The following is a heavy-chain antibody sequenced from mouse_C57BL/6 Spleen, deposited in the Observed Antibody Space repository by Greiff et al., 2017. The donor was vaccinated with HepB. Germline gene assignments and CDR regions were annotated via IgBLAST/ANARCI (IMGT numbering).Heavy chain of an antibody. CDR1: GYTFTSYW. D-gene: IGHD1-1*01. J-gene: IGHJ2*01. V-gene: IGHV1-61*01. CDR2: IYPSDSET. CDR3: ARDYYGSSPLDY. Sequence: VQLQQPGAELVRPGSSVKLSCKASGYTFTSYWMDWVKQRPGQGLEWIGNIYPSDSETHYNQKFKDKATLTVDKSSSTAYMQLSSLTSEDSAVYYCARDYYGSSPLDYWGQGTTLTVSS.